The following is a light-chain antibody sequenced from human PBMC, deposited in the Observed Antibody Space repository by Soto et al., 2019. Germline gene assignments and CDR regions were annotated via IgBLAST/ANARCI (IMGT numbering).Light chain of an antibody. J-gene: IGKJ4*01. CDR3: KQRLDWPHP. CDR1: QSVSSY. Sequence: EIVLTQSPATLSLSPGERATLSCRASQSVSSYLAWYQQKPGQAPRLLIYDASNRATGIPARFSGRGSGTDFTLKISSVEAEDFGVYYCKQRLDWPHPFGGGTKLEIK. CDR2: DAS. V-gene: IGKV3-11*01.